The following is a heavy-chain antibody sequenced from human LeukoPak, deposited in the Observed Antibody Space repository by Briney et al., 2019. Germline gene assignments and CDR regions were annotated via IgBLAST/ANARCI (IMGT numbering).Heavy chain of an antibody. CDR1: GGSISSYY. D-gene: IGHD1-14*01. CDR2: IYYSGST. V-gene: IGHV4-59*01. J-gene: IGHJ4*02. Sequence: SETLSLTCTVSGGSISSYYWSWIRQPPGEGLEGIEYIYYSGSTNYNPSLKSRVTISVDTSKNQFSLKLSSVTAADTAVYYCARVSGAKTYYFDYWGQGTLVTVSS. CDR3: ARVSGAKTYYFDY.